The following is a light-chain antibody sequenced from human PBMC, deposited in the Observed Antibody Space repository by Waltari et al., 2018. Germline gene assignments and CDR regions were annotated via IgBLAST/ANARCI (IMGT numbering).Light chain of an antibody. CDR2: DLT. Sequence: QSVLTQPASVSGSPGQPITISCTATNSDLGSYIYVPWYQQYPGNAPKLIIYDLTERPSGVSTRFSGSKSGNTASLTISGLQADDEADYFCSSYTGRGTVIFGRGTMVTVL. V-gene: IGLV2-14*01. J-gene: IGLJ2*01. CDR1: NSDLGSYIY. CDR3: SSYTGRGTVI.